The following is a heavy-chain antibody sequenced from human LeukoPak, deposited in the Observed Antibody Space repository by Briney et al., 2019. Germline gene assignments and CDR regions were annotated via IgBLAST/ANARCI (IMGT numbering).Heavy chain of an antibody. CDR3: ARGYSGYETENWFDP. J-gene: IGHJ5*02. V-gene: IGHV4-38-2*02. CDR1: GYSISSGYY. D-gene: IGHD5-12*01. CDR2: IYHSGST. Sequence: SETLSLTCTVSGYSISSGYYWGWIRQPPGKGLEWIGIIYHSGSTYHNPPLKSRVTISVDTSKNQFSLKLSSVTAADTAVYYCARGYSGYETENWFDPWGQGTLVTVSS.